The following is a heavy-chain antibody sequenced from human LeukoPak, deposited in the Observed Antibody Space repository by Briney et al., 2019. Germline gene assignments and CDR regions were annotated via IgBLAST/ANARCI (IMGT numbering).Heavy chain of an antibody. V-gene: IGHV3-23*01. J-gene: IGHJ6*03. CDR2: ISGSGGST. Sequence: PGGSLRLSCAASGFTFSSYGMSWVRQAPGKGLEWVSAISGSGGSTYYADPVKGRFTISRDNSKNTLYLQMNSLRAEDTAVYYCAKDDYGSGSLMDVWGKGTTVTVSS. CDR1: GFTFSSYG. CDR3: AKDDYGSGSLMDV. D-gene: IGHD3-10*01.